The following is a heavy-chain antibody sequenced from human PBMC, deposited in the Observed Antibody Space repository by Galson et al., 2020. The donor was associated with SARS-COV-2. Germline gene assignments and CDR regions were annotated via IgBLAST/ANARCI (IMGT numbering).Heavy chain of an antibody. CDR1: GLTFTNYF. CDR2: IASGGTNI. J-gene: IGHJ4*02. CDR3: VRSFYYSGWLFFDY. D-gene: IGHD6-19*01. V-gene: IGHV3-30*04. Sequence: PGGSLRLSCAASGLTFTNYFMHWVRQAPGKGLEWVAVIASGGTNIYYGDSVKGRFTISRDNSKNTLFLQMDSLRAEDTAVYYCVRSFYYSGWLFFDYWGQGTLVTVSS.